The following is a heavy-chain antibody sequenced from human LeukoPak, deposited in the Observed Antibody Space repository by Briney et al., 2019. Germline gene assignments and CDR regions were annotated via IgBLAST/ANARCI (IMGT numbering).Heavy chain of an antibody. CDR1: GGSISSGGYY. D-gene: IGHD3-10*01. Sequence: SETLSLTCTVSGGSISSGGYYWSRIPQHPGKGLEWIEYIYYGGSTYYNPHLKSRVTISVDTSKNQFSLKLSSVTAADTAVYYCARGLRVSYYLNWGQGTLVTVSS. J-gene: IGHJ4*02. CDR2: IYYGGST. V-gene: IGHV4-31*03. CDR3: ARGLRVSYYLN.